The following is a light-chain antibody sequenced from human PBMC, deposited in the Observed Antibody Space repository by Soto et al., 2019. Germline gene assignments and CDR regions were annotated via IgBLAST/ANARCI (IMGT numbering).Light chain of an antibody. CDR3: LQHNSYPLT. Sequence: DIQMTQSPSSLSASVGDRVTITCRASQGISDYLAWFRQKPGKAPESLIFDASSLQGGVPSKFSGTASGTEFTLTISSLQPEDFATYYCLQHNSYPLTFGQGTKVDIK. J-gene: IGKJ1*01. CDR1: QGISDY. CDR2: DAS. V-gene: IGKV1-16*02.